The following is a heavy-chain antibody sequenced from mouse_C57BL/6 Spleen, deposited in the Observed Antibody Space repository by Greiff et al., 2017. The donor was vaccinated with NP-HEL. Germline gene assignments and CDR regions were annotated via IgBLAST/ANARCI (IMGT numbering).Heavy chain of an antibody. CDR1: GFSLTSYG. Sequence: QVQLQQSGPGLVQPSQSLSITCTVSGFSLTSYGVHWVRQSPGKGLEWLGVIWSGGSTDYNAAFISRLSISKDNSKSQVFFKMNSLQADDTAIYYCARIYYDYDGVAYWGQGTLVTVSA. V-gene: IGHV2-2*01. CDR2: IWSGGST. D-gene: IGHD2-4*01. CDR3: ARIYYDYDGVAY. J-gene: IGHJ3*01.